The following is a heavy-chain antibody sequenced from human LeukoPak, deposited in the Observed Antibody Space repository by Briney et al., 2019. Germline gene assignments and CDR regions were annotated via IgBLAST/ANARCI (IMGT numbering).Heavy chain of an antibody. Sequence: PGGSLRLSCAASGFTFSDYYMSWIRQAPGKGLEWVSYISSSGSTIYYADSVKGRFTISRDNSKNTLYLQMNSLRAEDTAVYYCARDPSRKGGDYFDYWGQGTLVTVSS. V-gene: IGHV3-11*04. D-gene: IGHD3-16*01. CDR2: ISSSGSTI. CDR3: ARDPSRKGGDYFDY. CDR1: GFTFSDYY. J-gene: IGHJ4*02.